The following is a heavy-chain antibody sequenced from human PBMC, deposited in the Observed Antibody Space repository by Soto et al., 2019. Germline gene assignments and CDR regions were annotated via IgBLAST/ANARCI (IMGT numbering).Heavy chain of an antibody. CDR3: AKVGLRYSCMDV. CDR2: ISYDGSNK. V-gene: IGHV3-30*18. J-gene: IGHJ6*02. CDR1: GFTFSSYG. D-gene: IGHD3-9*01. Sequence: GGSLRLSCAASGFTFSSYGMHWVRQAQGKGLEWVAVISYDGSNKYYADSVKGRFTISRDNSKNTLYLQMNSLRAEDTAVYYCAKVGLRYSCMDVWGQGTTVTVSS.